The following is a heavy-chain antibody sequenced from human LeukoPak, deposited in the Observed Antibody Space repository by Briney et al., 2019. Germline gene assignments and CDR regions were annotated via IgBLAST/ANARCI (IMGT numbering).Heavy chain of an antibody. D-gene: IGHD5-18*01. J-gene: IGHJ4*02. Sequence: SETLSLTCTVSGGSTSSSSYYWGWIRQPPGKGLEWIGSIYYSGSTYYNPSLKSRVTISVDTSKNQFSLKLSSVTAADTAVYYCARVRIQLIGVNIFDYWGQGTLVTVSS. V-gene: IGHV4-39*07. CDR3: ARVRIQLIGVNIFDY. CDR1: GGSTSSSSYY. CDR2: IYYSGST.